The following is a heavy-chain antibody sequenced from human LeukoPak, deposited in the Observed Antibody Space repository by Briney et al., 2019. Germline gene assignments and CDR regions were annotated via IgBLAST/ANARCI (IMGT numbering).Heavy chain of an antibody. CDR3: ARVAGVVPATMFIDY. CDR2: IWYDGSNK. CDR1: GFNFSYYG. J-gene: IGHJ4*02. Sequence: GGSLRLSCAASGFNFSYYGMHWVRQAPGEGLECVALIWYDGSNKYYADSVKGRFTISRDNSKNTLYLQMNSLRAEDTAVYYCARVAGVVPATMFIDYWGLGTLVTVSS. V-gene: IGHV3-33*01. D-gene: IGHD2-2*01.